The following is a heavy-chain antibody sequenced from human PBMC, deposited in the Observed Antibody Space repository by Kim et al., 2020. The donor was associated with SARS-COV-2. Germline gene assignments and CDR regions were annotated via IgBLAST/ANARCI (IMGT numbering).Heavy chain of an antibody. J-gene: IGHJ4*02. D-gene: IGHD3-9*01. CDR2: IWNDGSHK. Sequence: GGSLRLSCAASGFIFSSYGMHWVRQAPGKGLEWLAVIWNDGSHKIYADSVKGRFTISRDNTKNTVYLQMNSLRGEDTAVYFCARRCPTGGPKDLRYFDWLTDYWGQGSLVTVSS. CDR1: GFIFSSYG. V-gene: IGHV3-33*01. CDR3: ARRCPTGGPKDLRYFDWLTDY.